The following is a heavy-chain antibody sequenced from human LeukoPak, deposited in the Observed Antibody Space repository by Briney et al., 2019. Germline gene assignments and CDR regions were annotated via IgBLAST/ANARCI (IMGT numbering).Heavy chain of an antibody. J-gene: IGHJ4*02. V-gene: IGHV1-18*04. CDR3: ARDMSFAVSMVSPDY. CDR1: GYIFTGYY. D-gene: IGHD2-8*01. Sequence: ASVKVSCKASGYIFTGYYMHWVRQAPGQGLEWMGWISATNGNTKYTQRLQGRVTMTTDTSTRTAYMELRSLRSDDTAIYYCARDMSFAVSMVSPDYWGQGTLVTVSS. CDR2: ISATNGNT.